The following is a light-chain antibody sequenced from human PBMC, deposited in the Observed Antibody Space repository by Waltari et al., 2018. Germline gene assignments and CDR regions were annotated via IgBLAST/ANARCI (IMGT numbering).Light chain of an antibody. J-gene: IGLJ2*01. CDR1: SSSIGNNN. CDR2: NNM. CDR3: AAWNDSLNDVA. Sequence: QSVLPQPPSVSGTPGQRVTISCSGSSSSIGNNNVNWYQQLPGTVPRLLLYNNMVRPTWVPDRFTGSNSGTAACLVITGSQCGDEADYYCAAWNDSLNDVAFGGGTKVTV. V-gene: IGLV1-44*01.